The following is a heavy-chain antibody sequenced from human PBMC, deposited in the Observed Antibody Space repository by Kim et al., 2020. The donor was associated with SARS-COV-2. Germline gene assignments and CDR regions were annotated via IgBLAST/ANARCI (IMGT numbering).Heavy chain of an antibody. J-gene: IGHJ4*02. D-gene: IGHD2-21*02. V-gene: IGHV3-66*04. CDR3: ARQGDCGGDCPYYFDY. Sequence: SVKGRITISRDNAKNTLYLQMNSLRAEDTAVYYCARQGDCGGDCPYYFDYWGQGTLVTVSS.